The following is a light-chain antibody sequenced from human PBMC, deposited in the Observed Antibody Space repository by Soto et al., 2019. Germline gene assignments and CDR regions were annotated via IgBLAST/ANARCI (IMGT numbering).Light chain of an antibody. CDR1: QSVSSW. V-gene: IGKV1-5*03. J-gene: IGKJ1*01. CDR3: QQYNSAWT. Sequence: DIQMTQSPSTLSASVGDRVTITCRASQSVSSWLAWYQQKPGKAPNLLLYTASSLESGVPSRFSGSGSGTEFTLTISSLQPDDFATYYCQQYNSAWTFGQGTTVEIK. CDR2: TAS.